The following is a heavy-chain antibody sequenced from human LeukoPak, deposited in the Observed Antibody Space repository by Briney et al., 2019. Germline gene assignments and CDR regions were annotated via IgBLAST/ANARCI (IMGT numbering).Heavy chain of an antibody. CDR2: IYFSGNT. V-gene: IGHV4-39*07. J-gene: IGHJ4*02. Sequence: SETLSLTCSVSGGSISSTYYYWGWIRQPPGKGLEWIGSIYFSGNTYYNPSLKSRVTISVDTSENHFSLRLSSVTAADTAVYYCASLNNDYLFDFENWGQGTLVTVSS. D-gene: IGHD4-11*01. CDR1: GGSISSTYYY. CDR3: ASLNNDYLFDFEN.